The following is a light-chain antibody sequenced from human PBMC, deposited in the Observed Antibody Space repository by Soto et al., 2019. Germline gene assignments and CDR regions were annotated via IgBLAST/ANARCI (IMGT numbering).Light chain of an antibody. J-gene: IGLJ3*02. CDR2: EVS. CDR1: SSDVGAYKY. V-gene: IGLV2-8*01. CDR3: TSHVGSNIWV. Sequence: QSALTQPPSASGSPGQSVTISCTGTSSDVGAYKYVSWYQQYPGKAPKLMIYEVSKRPLGVPDRFSGSKSGNTASLTVSGLQAEDEADYYCTSHVGSNIWVFGGGTKLTVL.